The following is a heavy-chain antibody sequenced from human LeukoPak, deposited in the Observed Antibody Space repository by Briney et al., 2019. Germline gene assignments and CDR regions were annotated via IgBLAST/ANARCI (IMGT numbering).Heavy chain of an antibody. CDR3: ARVTYVDDMLYQYFDY. D-gene: IGHD4-17*01. CDR2: IFHSGNS. Sequence: SETLSLTCAVSSYSISSGSYWGWIRQSPGKGLEWVGSIFHSGNSYYDPSLKSRLTMSVDTSKNQFSLKLTSVTAADTALYYCARVTYVDDMLYQYFDYWGQGILVTVSS. J-gene: IGHJ4*02. CDR1: SYSISSGSY. V-gene: IGHV4-38-2*01.